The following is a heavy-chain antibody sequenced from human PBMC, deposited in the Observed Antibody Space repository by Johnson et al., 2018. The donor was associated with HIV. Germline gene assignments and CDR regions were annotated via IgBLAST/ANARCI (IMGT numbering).Heavy chain of an antibody. D-gene: IGHD3-22*01. Sequence: VQLVESGGGLVQPGGSLRLSCAASGFTFSSYDMHWVRQATGKGLEWVSSIGTAGDTYYPGSVKGRFTISRENAKNSLYLQMNSLRAGDTAVYYCAKKRGYDSSGHDAFDIWGQGTMV. CDR3: AKKRGYDSSGHDAFDI. CDR2: IGTAGDT. CDR1: GFTFSSYD. V-gene: IGHV3-13*01. J-gene: IGHJ3*02.